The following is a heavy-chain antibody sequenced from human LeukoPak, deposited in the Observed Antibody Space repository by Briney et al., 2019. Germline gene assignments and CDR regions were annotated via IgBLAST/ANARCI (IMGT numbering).Heavy chain of an antibody. Sequence: PSETLSLTCVVYGGSFSSYYWSWIRQPPGKRLEWIGEINYSGSTDYNPSLKSRVTISVDTSKNQFSLRLSSVTAADTAVYYCARGDNVLRFLEVDAFVIWGQGTMVTVCS. V-gene: IGHV4-34*01. D-gene: IGHD3-3*01. CDR1: GGSFSSYY. CDR3: ARGDNVLRFLEVDAFVI. CDR2: INYSGST. J-gene: IGHJ3*02.